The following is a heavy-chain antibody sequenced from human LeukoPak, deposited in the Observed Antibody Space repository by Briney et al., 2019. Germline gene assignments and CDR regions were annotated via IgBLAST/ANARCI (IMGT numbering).Heavy chain of an antibody. Sequence: GGSLRLSCAASGFTFSSYAMHWVRQAPGKGLEWVAVISYDGSNKYYADSVKGRFTTSRDNSKNTLYLQMNSLRAEDTAVYYCARGYIGRASAWFDPWGQGTLVTVSS. CDR3: ARGYIGRASAWFDP. V-gene: IGHV3-30-3*01. CDR2: ISYDGSNK. D-gene: IGHD5-18*01. J-gene: IGHJ5*02. CDR1: GFTFSSYA.